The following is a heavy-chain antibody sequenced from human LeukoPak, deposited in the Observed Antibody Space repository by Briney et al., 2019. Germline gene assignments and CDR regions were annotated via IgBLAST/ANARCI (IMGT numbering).Heavy chain of an antibody. V-gene: IGHV4-59*01. CDR1: GGSISSYY. D-gene: IGHD5-24*01. CDR3: ARGGWLKSFNYNFDY. CDR2: IYYSGST. Sequence: SETLSLTCIISGGSISSYYWSWIRQPPGKGLEWIGYIYYSGSTEYNPSLESRVTISVDTSLNQFSLKLSSVTAADTAAYYCARGGWLKSFNYNFDYWGQGTLVTVSS. J-gene: IGHJ4*02.